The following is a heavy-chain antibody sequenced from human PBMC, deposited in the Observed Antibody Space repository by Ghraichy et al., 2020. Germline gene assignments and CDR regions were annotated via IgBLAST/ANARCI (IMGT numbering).Heavy chain of an antibody. D-gene: IGHD3-3*01. J-gene: IGHJ6*03. Sequence: ASVKVSCKASGYTFTSYDINWVRQATGQGLEWMGWMNPNSGNTGYAQKFQGRVTMTRNTSISTAYMELSSLRSEDTAVYYCARGRRFLEWLLYIEDYYYYYYMDVWGKGTTVTVSS. CDR2: MNPNSGNT. CDR3: ARGRRFLEWLLYIEDYYYYYYMDV. V-gene: IGHV1-8*01. CDR1: GYTFTSYD.